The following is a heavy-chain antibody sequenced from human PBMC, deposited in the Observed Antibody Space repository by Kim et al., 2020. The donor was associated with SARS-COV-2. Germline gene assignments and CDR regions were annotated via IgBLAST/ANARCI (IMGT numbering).Heavy chain of an antibody. CDR3: ATQYGSGSYYKADFDY. J-gene: IGHJ4*01. CDR2: ISDSGGST. V-gene: IGHV3-23*01. Sequence: GGSLRLSCAASGFTFNKYAMSWVRQAPGKGLEWVSAISDSGGSTYYADSVKGRFTISRDNSKNMVYLQMNSLRADDTAVYYCATQYGSGSYYKADFDYWG. D-gene: IGHD3-10*01. CDR1: GFTFNKYA.